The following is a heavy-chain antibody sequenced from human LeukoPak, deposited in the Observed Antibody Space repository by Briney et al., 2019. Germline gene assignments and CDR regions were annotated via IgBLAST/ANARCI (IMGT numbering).Heavy chain of an antibody. D-gene: IGHD6-13*01. J-gene: IGHJ5*02. CDR2: IYYSGST. CDR3: ARVPSRIAAAGTYWFDP. CDR1: GGSISSSSYY. V-gene: IGHV4-39*07. Sequence: PSETLSLTCTVSGGSISSSSYYWGWIRQPPGKGLEWIGSIYYSGSTHYNPSLKSRVTISVDTSKNQFSLKLSSVTAADTAVYYCARVPSRIAAAGTYWFDPWGQGTLVTVSS.